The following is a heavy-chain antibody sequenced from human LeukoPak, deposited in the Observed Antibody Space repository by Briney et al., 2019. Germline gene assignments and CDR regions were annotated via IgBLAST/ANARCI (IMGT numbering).Heavy chain of an antibody. Sequence: GGSLRLSCAASGFTFSSYGMHWVRQAPGKGLEWVAVIWYDGSNKYYADSVKGRFTISRDNSKNTLYLQMNSLRAEDTAVYYCAKGGLYFPFDYWGQGTLVTVSS. CDR1: GFTFSSYG. D-gene: IGHD3-10*01. J-gene: IGHJ4*02. V-gene: IGHV3-33*06. CDR2: IWYDGSNK. CDR3: AKGGLYFPFDY.